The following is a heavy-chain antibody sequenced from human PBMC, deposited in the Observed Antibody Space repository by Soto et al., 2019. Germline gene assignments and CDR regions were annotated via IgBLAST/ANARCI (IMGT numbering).Heavy chain of an antibody. V-gene: IGHV3-23*01. CDR1: GFDFSTYA. Sequence: EVRLLESGVGLVQPGGSLRLSCVASGFDFSTYAMSWVRQAPGKGLEWVSVIGEGGVSRVYADAVKGRFTISRDNSKNTLYLQMTSLRVDDTAMYYCARDSVTRVSSDIPGMDVWGQGTTVSVSS. CDR2: IGEGGVSR. J-gene: IGHJ6*02. CDR3: ARDSVTRVSSDIPGMDV. D-gene: IGHD3-10*01.